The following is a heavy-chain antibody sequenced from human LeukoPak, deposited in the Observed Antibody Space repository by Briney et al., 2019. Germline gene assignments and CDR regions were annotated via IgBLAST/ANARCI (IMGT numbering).Heavy chain of an antibody. CDR3: ASGSREW. V-gene: IGHV3-7*01. Sequence: GGSLTLSCAASGFTFSRYWMSWVRQAPGKGLEWLANIKEDGSEKYYVDTVKGRFTISRDNAKNSLYLQMNSLRAEDTSVYYCASGSREWWGQGTLVTVSS. J-gene: IGHJ4*02. CDR1: GFTFSRYW. CDR2: IKEDGSEK. D-gene: IGHD3-10*01.